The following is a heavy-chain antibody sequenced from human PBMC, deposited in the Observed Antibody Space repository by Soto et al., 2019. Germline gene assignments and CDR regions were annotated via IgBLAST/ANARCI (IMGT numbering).Heavy chain of an antibody. D-gene: IGHD7-27*01. CDR2: IYYSGST. V-gene: IGHV4-31*03. CDR1: GGSISSGGYY. Sequence: QVQLQESGPGLVKPSQTLSLTCTVSGGSISSGGYYWSWICQHPGKGLEWIGYIYYSGSTYYNPSLKSRVTISVETSKNQCSLKLSSVTAADTAVYYCARDLGNVGIGIWGQGTMVTVSS. J-gene: IGHJ3*02. CDR3: ARDLGNVGIGI.